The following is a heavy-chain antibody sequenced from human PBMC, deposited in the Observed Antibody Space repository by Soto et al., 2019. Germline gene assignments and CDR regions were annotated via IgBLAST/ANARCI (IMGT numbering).Heavy chain of an antibody. CDR2: INPNSGGT. D-gene: IGHD3-10*01. J-gene: IGHJ4*02. Sequence: ASVKVSFKASGYTFTGYYMHWVRQAPGQGLEWMGWINPNSGGTNYAQKFQGRVTMTRDTSISTAYMELSRLRSDDTAVYYCARDLGVPRFGEGYYFDYWGQGTLVTVSS. CDR1: GYTFTGYY. CDR3: ARDLGVPRFGEGYYFDY. V-gene: IGHV1-2*02.